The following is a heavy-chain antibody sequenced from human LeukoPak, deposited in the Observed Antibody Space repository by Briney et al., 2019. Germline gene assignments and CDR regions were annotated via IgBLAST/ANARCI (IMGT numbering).Heavy chain of an antibody. CDR2: IYSGGST. CDR3: AREVGGSAFDI. V-gene: IGHV3-53*04. Sequence: GGSLRLSCAASGSTFSSYSMSWVRQAPGKGLEWVSIIYSGGSTYYADSVKGRFTISRHNSKNTLYLQMNSLRAEDTAVYYCAREVGGSAFDIWGQGTMVTVSS. J-gene: IGHJ3*02. CDR1: GSTFSSYS. D-gene: IGHD3-16*01.